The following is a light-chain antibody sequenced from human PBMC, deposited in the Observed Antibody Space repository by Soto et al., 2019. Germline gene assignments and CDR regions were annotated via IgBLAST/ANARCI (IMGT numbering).Light chain of an antibody. CDR2: EVN. V-gene: IGLV2-18*02. CDR3: SSYTGPNTYVV. J-gene: IGLJ2*01. CDR1: TSDIGTYNH. Sequence: QSALTQHPSVSGSPGQSVTISCTGTTSDIGTYNHVSWYQQPPGTAPKLMIYEVNNRPSGVPDRFSGSKSGNTASLTISGLQAEDEADYYCSSYTGPNTYVVFGAGTKLTVL.